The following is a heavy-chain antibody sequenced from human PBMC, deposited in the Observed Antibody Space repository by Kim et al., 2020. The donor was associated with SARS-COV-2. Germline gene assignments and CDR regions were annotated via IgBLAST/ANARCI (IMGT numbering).Heavy chain of an antibody. CDR2: IWYDGSNK. CDR3: AKDSGDYGEYYFDY. V-gene: IGHV3-33*06. J-gene: IGHJ4*02. CDR1: GFTFSSYG. Sequence: GSLRLSCAASGFTFSSYGMHWVRQAPGKGLEWVAVIWYDGSNKYYADSVKGRFTISRDNSKNTLYLQMNSLRAEDTAVYYCAKDSGDYGEYYFDYWGQGTLVTVSS. D-gene: IGHD4-17*01.